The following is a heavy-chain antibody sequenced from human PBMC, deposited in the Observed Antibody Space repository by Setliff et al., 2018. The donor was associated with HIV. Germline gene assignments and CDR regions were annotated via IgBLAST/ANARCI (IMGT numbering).Heavy chain of an antibody. CDR1: GYTFTGYY. CDR3: ARDDHYYDMGSILSDWYFDL. J-gene: IGHJ2*01. Sequence: ASVKVSCKASGYTFTGYYMHWVRQAPGKGLEWMGYFDPQDGKTIYAQKFQGRVTMTEDTSTDTAYMELSGLRSEDTAVYYCARDDHYYDMGSILSDWYFDLWGRGTLVTVSS. V-gene: IGHV1-24*01. D-gene: IGHD3-22*01. CDR2: FDPQDGKT.